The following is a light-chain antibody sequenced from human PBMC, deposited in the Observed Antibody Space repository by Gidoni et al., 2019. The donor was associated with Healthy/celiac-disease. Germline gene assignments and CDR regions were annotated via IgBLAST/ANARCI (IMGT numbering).Light chain of an antibody. Sequence: AIQLTQSPSYLSASVGDRVNITCRASQGISSALAWSKQKPGKATKLLIYDAYSVESGVPSRFSGSGSGTDFTLTISRLQPEYFATYYCQQFNNYPLTFGGGTKVEIK. CDR2: DAY. CDR1: QGISSA. J-gene: IGKJ4*01. V-gene: IGKV1D-13*01. CDR3: QQFNNYPLT.